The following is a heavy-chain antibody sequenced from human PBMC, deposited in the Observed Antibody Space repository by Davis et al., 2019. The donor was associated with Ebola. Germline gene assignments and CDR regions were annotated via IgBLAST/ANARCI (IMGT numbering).Heavy chain of an antibody. Sequence: ASVKVSCKASGYTFTSYAMNWVRQAPGQGLEWMGWINTNTGNPTYAQGFTGRFVFSVDTSVSTAYLQISSLKAEDTAVYYCAKDNSGSYLNWFDPWGQGTLVTVSS. CDR2: INTNTGNP. CDR3: AKDNSGSYLNWFDP. CDR1: GYTFTSYA. D-gene: IGHD1-26*01. J-gene: IGHJ5*02. V-gene: IGHV7-4-1*02.